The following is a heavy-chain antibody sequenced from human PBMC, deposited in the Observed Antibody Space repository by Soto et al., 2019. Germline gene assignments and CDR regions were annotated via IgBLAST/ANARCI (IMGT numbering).Heavy chain of an antibody. J-gene: IGHJ3*02. CDR3: VRHEYGDPAFDI. V-gene: IGHV3-73*02. CDR2: IRSKTYNYAT. CDR1: EFTFSVSA. D-gene: IGHD2-21*01. Sequence: EVQLVESGGGLVQPGGSLKLSCAASEFTFSVSAIHWVRQASGKGLEWVGRIRSKTYNYATAYAASVKGRFTVSRDESKNTAYLQMNSLKTEDTAVYYCVRHEYGDPAFDIWGQVTMVTVSS.